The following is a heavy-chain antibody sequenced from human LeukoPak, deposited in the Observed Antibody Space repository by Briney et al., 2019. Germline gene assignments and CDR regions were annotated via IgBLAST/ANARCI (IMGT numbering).Heavy chain of an antibody. CDR2: IIPIFGTA. D-gene: IGHD5-18*01. J-gene: IGHJ5*02. Sequence: SVKVPCKASGGTFSSYAIRWVRQAPGQGLEWMGRIIPIFGTANYAQKFQGRVTITTDESTSTAYTELSSLRSEDTAVYYCVRELWDTAIENWFDPWCQGTLVTVSS. V-gene: IGHV1-69*05. CDR1: GGTFSSYA. CDR3: VRELWDTAIENWFDP.